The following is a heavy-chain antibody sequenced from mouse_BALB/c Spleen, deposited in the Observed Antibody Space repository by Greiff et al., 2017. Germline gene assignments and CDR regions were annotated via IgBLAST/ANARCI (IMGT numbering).Heavy chain of an antibody. CDR2: IDPANGNT. CDR3: AYGYDDAMDY. V-gene: IGHV14-3*02. J-gene: IGHJ4*01. CDR1: GFNIKDTY. D-gene: IGHD2-2*01. Sequence: EVQRVESGAELVKPGASVKLSCTASGFNIKDTYMHWVKQRPEQGLEWIGRIDPANGNTKYDPKFQGKATITADTSSNTAYLQLSSLTSEDTAVYYCAYGYDDAMDYWGQGTSVTVSS.